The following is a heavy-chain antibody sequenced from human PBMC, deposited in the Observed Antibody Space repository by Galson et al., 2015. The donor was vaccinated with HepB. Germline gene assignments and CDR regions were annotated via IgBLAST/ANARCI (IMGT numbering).Heavy chain of an antibody. V-gene: IGHV3-33*08. D-gene: IGHD6-19*01. CDR1: GFTFSSYG. CDR2: IWYDGSNK. J-gene: IGHJ3*02. Sequence: SLRLSCAASGFTFSSYGMHWVRQAPGRGLEWVAVIWYDGSNKYYADSVKGRFTISRDNSKNTLYLQMNSLRAEDTAVYYCARGFRTYSSGWLDAFDIWGQGTMVTVSS. CDR3: ARGFRTYSSGWLDAFDI.